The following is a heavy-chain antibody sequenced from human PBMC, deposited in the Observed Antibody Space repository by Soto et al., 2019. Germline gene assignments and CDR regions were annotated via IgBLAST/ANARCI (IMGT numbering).Heavy chain of an antibody. CDR2: VSGNNGAS. CDR3: VRDQKYFRVNGNWFDS. D-gene: IGHD2-2*01. V-gene: IGHV1-18*04. Sequence: ASVKVSCKASGYTSADFGISWVRQAPGQRLEWMGWVSGNNGASNPAPKVQGRITMTLDTSTGVSYMALSSLRSDDTAIYYCVRDQKYFRVNGNWFDSWGQGTLVTVSS. J-gene: IGHJ5*01. CDR1: GYTSADFG.